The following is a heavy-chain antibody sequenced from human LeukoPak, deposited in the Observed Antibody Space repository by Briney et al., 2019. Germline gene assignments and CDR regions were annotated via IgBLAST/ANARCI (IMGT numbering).Heavy chain of an antibody. D-gene: IGHD3-3*01. V-gene: IGHV4-30-4*08. CDR3: ARVPKDFWSGFDY. CDR1: GGSISGGDYY. Sequence: PSETLSLTCTVSGGSISGGDYYWSWIRQPPGEGLEWIGYIYYSGSTYYNPSLKSRVTISVDTSKNQFSLKLSSVTAADTAVYYCARVPKDFWSGFDYWGQGTLVTVSS. J-gene: IGHJ4*02. CDR2: IYYSGST.